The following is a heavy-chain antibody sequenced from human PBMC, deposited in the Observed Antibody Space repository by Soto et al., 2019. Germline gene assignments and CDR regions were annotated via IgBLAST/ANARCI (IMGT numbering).Heavy chain of an antibody. CDR2: ISYDGSNK. J-gene: IGHJ6*02. Sequence: GGSLRLSCAASGFTFSSYGMHWVRQAPGKGLEWVAVISYDGSNKYYADSVKGRFTISRDNSKNTLYLQMNSLRAEDTAVYYCAKDSRITMVRGVIVSYYGMDVWGQGTTVTVSS. V-gene: IGHV3-30*18. CDR1: GFTFSSYG. D-gene: IGHD3-10*01. CDR3: AKDSRITMVRGVIVSYYGMDV.